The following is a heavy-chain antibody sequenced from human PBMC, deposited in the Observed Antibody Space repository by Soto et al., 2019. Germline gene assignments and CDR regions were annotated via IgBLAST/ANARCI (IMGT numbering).Heavy chain of an antibody. D-gene: IGHD3-3*01. CDR3: AALFAPRYYFDY. CDR1: GYTLTELS. V-gene: IGHV1-24*01. Sequence: ASVKVSCKVSGYTLTELSMHWVRQAPGKGLEWMGGFDPEDGETIYAQKFQGRVTMTEDTSTDTAYMELSSLRSEDTAVYYCAALFAPRYYFDYWGQGILVTVSS. J-gene: IGHJ4*02. CDR2: FDPEDGET.